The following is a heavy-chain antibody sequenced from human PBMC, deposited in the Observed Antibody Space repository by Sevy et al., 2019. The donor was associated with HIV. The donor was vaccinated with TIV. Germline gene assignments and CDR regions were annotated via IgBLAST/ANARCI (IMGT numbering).Heavy chain of an antibody. J-gene: IGHJ4*02. CDR1: GFTFGSYA. CDR2: ISYDGSNK. Sequence: GGSLRLSCAPSGFTFGSYAIHGVRRAPGKGLEWVAVISYDGSNKNNADSVKGRFTISRDNSKNTLYLQMNSLRAEDTAVYYCARGWSDFDYWGQGTLVTVSS. D-gene: IGHD6-19*01. CDR3: ARGWSDFDY. V-gene: IGHV3-30-3*01.